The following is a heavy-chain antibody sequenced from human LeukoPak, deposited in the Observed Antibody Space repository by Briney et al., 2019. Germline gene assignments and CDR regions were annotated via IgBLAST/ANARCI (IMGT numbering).Heavy chain of an antibody. CDR3: VKGPKGYYGMDV. V-gene: IGHV3-64D*06. CDR1: GFTFSNYA. CDR2: ISSNGGST. Sequence: PGGSLRLSCSASGFTFSNYAMHWVRQAPGKGLEYVPAISSNGGSTYYADSVKGRFTISRDNSKNTLYLQMSSLRAEDTAVYYCVKGPKGYYGMDVWGNGTTVTVSS. J-gene: IGHJ6*04.